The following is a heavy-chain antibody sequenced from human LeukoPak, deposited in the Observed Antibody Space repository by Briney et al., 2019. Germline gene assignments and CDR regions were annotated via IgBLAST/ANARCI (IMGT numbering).Heavy chain of an antibody. CDR2: ITSSGSSM. CDR1: GFTFSGYS. CDR3: ARWPYSSSYYFDY. J-gene: IGHJ4*02. D-gene: IGHD6-6*01. V-gene: IGHV3-21*01. Sequence: GGSLRLSCAGSGFTFSGYSLNWVRQAPGKGLEWVSSITSSGSSMYYADSVKGRFTLSRDNAKNSLYLQMNSLRAEDTAVYYCARWPYSSSYYFDYWGQGTLVTVSS.